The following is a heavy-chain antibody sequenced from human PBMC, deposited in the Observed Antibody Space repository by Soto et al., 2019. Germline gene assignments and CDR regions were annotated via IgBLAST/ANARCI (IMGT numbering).Heavy chain of an antibody. V-gene: IGHV3-30-3*01. CDR3: ARAYCSGGSCFLYYYYYGMDV. CDR2: ISYDGSNK. Sequence: QVQLVESGGGVVQPGRSLRLSCAASGFTFSSYAMHWVRQAPGKGLEWVAVISYDGSNKYYADSVKGRFTISRDNSKNTLYLQMNSLRAADTAVYYCARAYCSGGSCFLYYYYYGMDVWGQGTTVTVSS. D-gene: IGHD2-15*01. J-gene: IGHJ6*02. CDR1: GFTFSSYA.